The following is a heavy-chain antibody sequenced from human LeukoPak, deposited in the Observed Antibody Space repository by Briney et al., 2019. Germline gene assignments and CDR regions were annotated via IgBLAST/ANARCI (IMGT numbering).Heavy chain of an antibody. J-gene: IGHJ4*02. D-gene: IGHD6-6*01. V-gene: IGHV1-2*02. Sequence: ASVKVSCKATGYTFTGYYMHWVRQAPGQGLEWMGWINPNSGGTNYAQKFQGRVTMTRDTSISTAYMELSRLRSDDTAVYYCARRVRFRYSSSPLDYWGQGTLVTVSS. CDR1: GYTFTGYY. CDR2: INPNSGGT. CDR3: ARRVRFRYSSSPLDY.